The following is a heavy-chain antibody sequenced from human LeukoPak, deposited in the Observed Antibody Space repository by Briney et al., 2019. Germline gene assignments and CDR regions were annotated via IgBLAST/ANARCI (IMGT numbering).Heavy chain of an antibody. J-gene: IGHJ3*02. Sequence: GESLKISCKGSGYRFTSYWIGWVRQMPGKGLEWMGIIYPGDSDTRYSPSFQGQVTISADKSISTAYLQWSSLKASDTAMYYCARRGLYYDSPRAAFDIWGQGTMVTVSS. CDR2: IYPGDSDT. CDR1: GYRFTSYW. D-gene: IGHD3-22*01. CDR3: ARRGLYYDSPRAAFDI. V-gene: IGHV5-51*01.